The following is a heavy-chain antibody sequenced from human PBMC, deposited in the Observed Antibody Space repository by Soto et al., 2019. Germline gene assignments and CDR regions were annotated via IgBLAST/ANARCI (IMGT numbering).Heavy chain of an antibody. Sequence: GGSLRLSCAASGFTFSSYEMNWVRQAPGKGLEWVSYISSSGSTIYYADSVKGRFTISRDNAKNSLYLQMNSLRAEDTAVYYCARETSITIFGVVTNYYFDYWGQGTLVTVSS. J-gene: IGHJ4*02. CDR1: GFTFSSYE. CDR2: ISSSGSTI. D-gene: IGHD3-3*01. CDR3: ARETSITIFGVVTNYYFDY. V-gene: IGHV3-48*03.